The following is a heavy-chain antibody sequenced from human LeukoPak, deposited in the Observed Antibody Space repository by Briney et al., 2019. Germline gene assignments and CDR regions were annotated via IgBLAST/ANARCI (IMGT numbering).Heavy chain of an antibody. D-gene: IGHD3-16*02. CDR1: GYTFTSYG. CDR3: ARDLIQGYDYVWGSYRDY. V-gene: IGHV1-18*01. CDR2: ISAYNGNT. J-gene: IGHJ4*02. Sequence: APVKVSCKASGYTFTSYGISWVRQAPGQGLEWMGWISAYNGNTNYAQKLQGRVTMTTDTSTSTAYMELRSLRSDDTAVYYCARDLIQGYDYVWGSYRDYWGQGTLVTVSS.